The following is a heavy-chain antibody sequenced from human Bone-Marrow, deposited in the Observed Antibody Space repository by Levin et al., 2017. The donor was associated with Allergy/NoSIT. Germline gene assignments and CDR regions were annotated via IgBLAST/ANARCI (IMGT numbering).Heavy chain of an antibody. Sequence: LSLTCAASGFTFSAVHMSWIRQSPGKGLEWVAYIAPSGSAFYADSVKGRFTISRDNDNNSLYLQMTSLRVEDTAVYYCSRKVAMDVWGKGTTVTVSS. J-gene: IGHJ6*04. CDR3: SRKVAMDV. V-gene: IGHV3-11*01. CDR1: GFTFSAVH. CDR2: IAPSGSA. D-gene: IGHD2-15*01.